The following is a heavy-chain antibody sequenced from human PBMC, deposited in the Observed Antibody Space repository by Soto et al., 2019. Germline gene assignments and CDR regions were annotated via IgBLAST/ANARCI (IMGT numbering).Heavy chain of an antibody. CDR1: GGSISSGGYY. J-gene: IGHJ4*02. V-gene: IGHV4-31*03. Sequence: QVQLQESGPGLVKPSQTLSLTCTVSGGSISSGGYYWSWIRQHPGKGLEWIGYIYYSGSTYYNPSLKSRVTTSVDTSKNQCSLKLSSVTAADTAVYYCARELVVITTAVFDYWGQGTLVTVSS. D-gene: IGHD3-22*01. CDR3: ARELVVITTAVFDY. CDR2: IYYSGST.